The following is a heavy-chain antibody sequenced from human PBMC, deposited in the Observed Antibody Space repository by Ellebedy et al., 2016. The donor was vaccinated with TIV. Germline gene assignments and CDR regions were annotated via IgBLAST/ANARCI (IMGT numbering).Heavy chain of an antibody. Sequence: GESLKISXAASGFTFSSYGMHWVRQAPGKGLEWVAVISYDGSNKYYADSVKGRFTISRDNSKNTLYLQMNSLRAEDTAVYYCARVRQVKYSSSWSGLGWFDPWGQGTLVTVSS. V-gene: IGHV3-30*03. D-gene: IGHD6-13*01. CDR1: GFTFSSYG. CDR3: ARVRQVKYSSSWSGLGWFDP. J-gene: IGHJ5*02. CDR2: ISYDGSNK.